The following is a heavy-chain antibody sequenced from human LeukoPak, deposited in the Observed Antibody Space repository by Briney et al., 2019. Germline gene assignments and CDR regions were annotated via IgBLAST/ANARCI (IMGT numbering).Heavy chain of an antibody. CDR2: IYTSGST. Sequence: PSETLSLTCTVSGGSISSYYWSWIRQPAGKGLEWIGRIYTSGSTNYNPSLKSRGTMSVDTSKNQFSLKLSSVTAADTAVYYCARDSNYYDSSGYYLGAFDIWGQGTMVTVSS. CDR1: GGSISSYY. J-gene: IGHJ3*02. CDR3: ARDSNYYDSSGYYLGAFDI. D-gene: IGHD3-22*01. V-gene: IGHV4-4*07.